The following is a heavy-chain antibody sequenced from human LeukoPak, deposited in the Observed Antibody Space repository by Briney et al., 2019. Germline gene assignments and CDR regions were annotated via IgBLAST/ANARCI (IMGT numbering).Heavy chain of an antibody. CDR3: ARDHPYDFGVI. CDR1: GGSISSSNW. J-gene: IGHJ4*02. V-gene: IGHV4-4*02. CDR2: IYHSGST. Sequence: PSGTLSLTCAVSGGSISSSNWWSWVRQPPGKGLEWIGEIYHSGSTNYNPSLKSRVTISVDTSKNQFSLKLSSVTAADTAVYYCARDHPYDFGVIWGQGTLVTVSS. D-gene: IGHD3-3*01.